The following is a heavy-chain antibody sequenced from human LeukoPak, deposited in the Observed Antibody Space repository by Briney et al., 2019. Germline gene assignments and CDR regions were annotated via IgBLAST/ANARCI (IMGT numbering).Heavy chain of an antibody. Sequence: PGGSLRLSCAASGFTFSSYGMHWVRQAPGKGLEWVAFIRYDGSNKYYADSVKGRFTISRDTSKNTLYLQMNSLRADDTAVYYCAKDMKVGATSIRGASDIWGQGQWSPSLQ. J-gene: IGHJ3*02. CDR1: GFTFSSYG. CDR3: AKDMKVGATSIRGASDI. D-gene: IGHD1-26*01. V-gene: IGHV3-30*02. CDR2: IRYDGSNK.